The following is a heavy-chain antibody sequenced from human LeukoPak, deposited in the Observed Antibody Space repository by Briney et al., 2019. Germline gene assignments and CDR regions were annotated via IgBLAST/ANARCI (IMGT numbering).Heavy chain of an antibody. V-gene: IGHV3-23*01. CDR1: GFTFSNYA. Sequence: GGSLRLSCAASGFTFSNYAISWVRQAPGKGLEWVSTISIGGGSTYYADSVKGRFTISRDNSKNTLYLQMNSLRVEDTALYYCAKDQGYSGYELFDYWGQGTLVTVSS. J-gene: IGHJ4*02. CDR2: ISIGGGST. D-gene: IGHD5-12*01. CDR3: AKDQGYSGYELFDY.